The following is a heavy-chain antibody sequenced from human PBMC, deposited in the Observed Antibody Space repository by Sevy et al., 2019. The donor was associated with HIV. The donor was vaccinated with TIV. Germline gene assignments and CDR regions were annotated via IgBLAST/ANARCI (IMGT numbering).Heavy chain of an antibody. CDR1: GFTFSNYA. V-gene: IGHV3-21*01. CDR2: ITRSSNYI. Sequence: GGSLRLSCAASGFTFSNYAMNWVRQAPGKGLEWVSSITRSSNYIYYANSVKGQFTISRDNAKNSLYLQMNSLRAEDTAMYYCAREGGSYMDYWGQGTLVTVSS. J-gene: IGHJ4*02. CDR3: AREGGSYMDY. D-gene: IGHD1-26*01.